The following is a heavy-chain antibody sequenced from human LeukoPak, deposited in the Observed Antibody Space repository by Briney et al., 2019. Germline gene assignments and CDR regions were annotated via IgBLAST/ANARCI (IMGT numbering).Heavy chain of an antibody. V-gene: IGHV1-46*01. J-gene: IGHJ4*02. Sequence: ASVKVSCKASGYSFTINYIHWVRQAPGQGLEWMGMIYPRDGSTSYAQRFQDRVTVTRDTSTSTVHMELSGLRSEDTAVYYCARDQEGFDYWGQGTQVTVSS. CDR2: IYPRDGST. CDR3: ARDQEGFDY. CDR1: GYSFTINY.